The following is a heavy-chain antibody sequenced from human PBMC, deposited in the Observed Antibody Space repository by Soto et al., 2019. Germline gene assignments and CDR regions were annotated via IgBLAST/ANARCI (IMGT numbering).Heavy chain of an antibody. D-gene: IGHD6-13*01. CDR2: IYYSGST. V-gene: IGHV4-59*01. CDR1: GGSISSYY. CDR3: ALAAAGTGLFDY. J-gene: IGHJ4*02. Sequence: SETLSLTCTVSGGSISSYYWSWIRQPPGKGLEWIGYIYYSGSTNYNPSLKSRVTISVDTSKNQFSLKLSSVTAADTAVYYCALAAAGTGLFDYWGQGTPVTVSS.